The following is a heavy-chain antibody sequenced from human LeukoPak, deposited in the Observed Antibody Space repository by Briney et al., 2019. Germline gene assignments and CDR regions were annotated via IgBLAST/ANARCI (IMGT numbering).Heavy chain of an antibody. Sequence: GRSLILSCAASGFSFSNFGMHWVRQAPGKGLEWVAVISHDGSLKYYLDSVKGRFTISRDNSKNTLYLQMDSLRVEDTAVYYCAKKNSYGSGAGDPLDVWGHGTLVTVSS. CDR3: AKKNSYGSGAGDPLDV. D-gene: IGHD3-10*01. J-gene: IGHJ3*01. CDR2: ISHDGSLK. CDR1: GFSFSNFG. V-gene: IGHV3-30*18.